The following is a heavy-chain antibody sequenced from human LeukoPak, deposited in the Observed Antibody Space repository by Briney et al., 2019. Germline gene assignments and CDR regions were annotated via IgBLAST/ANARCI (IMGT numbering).Heavy chain of an antibody. Sequence: GASVKVSCKASGYTFTSYYMHWVRQAPGQGLEWMGIINPSGGSTSYAQKFQGRVTMTRDTSISTAYMELSRLRSDDTAVYYCARVGLGYCSSTSCYGDGYWGRGTLVTVSS. CDR3: ARVGLGYCSSTSCYGDGY. CDR2: INPSGGST. D-gene: IGHD2-2*01. CDR1: GYTFTSYY. J-gene: IGHJ4*02. V-gene: IGHV1-46*01.